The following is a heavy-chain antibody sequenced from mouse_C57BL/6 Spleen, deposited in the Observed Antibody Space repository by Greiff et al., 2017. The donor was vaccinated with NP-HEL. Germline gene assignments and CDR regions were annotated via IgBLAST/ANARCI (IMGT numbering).Heavy chain of an antibody. D-gene: IGHD2-4*01. J-gene: IGHJ4*01. CDR2: IDPNSGGT. CDR3: ARGGYYDYDGVMDY. Sequence: QVHVKQSGAELVKPGASVKLSCKASGYTFTSYWMHWVKQRPGRGLEWIGRIDPNSGGTKYNEKFKSKATLTVDKPSSTAYMQLSSLTSEDSAVYYGARGGYYDYDGVMDYWGQGTSVTVSS. CDR1: GYTFTSYW. V-gene: IGHV1-72*01.